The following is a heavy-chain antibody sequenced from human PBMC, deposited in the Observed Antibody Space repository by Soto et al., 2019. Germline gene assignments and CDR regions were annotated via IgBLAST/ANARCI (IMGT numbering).Heavy chain of an antibody. CDR2: IYYSGST. J-gene: IGHJ6*03. Sequence: SEALSLTWTGSGGSISRYYWSWSRQPPGKGLEGIGYIYYSGSTNYNPSLKSRVTISVDTSKNQFSLKLSSVTAADTAVYYCARGLGIEPHSSYSTDVCGTGTTLTVSS. V-gene: IGHV4-59*01. D-gene: IGHD7-27*01. CDR3: ARGLGIEPHSSYSTDV. CDR1: GGSISRYY.